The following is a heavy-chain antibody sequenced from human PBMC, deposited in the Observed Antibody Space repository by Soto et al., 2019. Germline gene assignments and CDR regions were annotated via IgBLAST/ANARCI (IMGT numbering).Heavy chain of an antibody. J-gene: IGHJ4*02. Sequence: ASVKVSCKASGGTFSSYTISWVRQAPGQGLEWMGRIIPILGIANYAQKFQGRVTITADKSTSTAYMELSSLRSEDTAVYYCARDPAYCSSTSCYPYWGQGTLVTVSS. V-gene: IGHV1-69*04. CDR1: GGTFSSYT. CDR2: IIPILGIA. D-gene: IGHD2-2*01. CDR3: ARDPAYCSSTSCYPY.